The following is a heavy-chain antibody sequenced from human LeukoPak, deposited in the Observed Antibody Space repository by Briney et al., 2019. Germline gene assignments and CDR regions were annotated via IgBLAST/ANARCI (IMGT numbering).Heavy chain of an antibody. V-gene: IGHV3-48*01. CDR3: ARDREGRDGGIFGY. J-gene: IGHJ4*02. CDR1: GFTFSTYS. CDR2: ISSSSNTI. D-gene: IGHD5-24*01. Sequence: GGSLRLSCAVSGFTFSTYSMNWVRQAPGKGLEWVSYISSSSNTIYYADSVKGRFTISRDNSKNTLYLQMNSLRAEDTAVYYCARDREGRDGGIFGYWGQGTLVTVSS.